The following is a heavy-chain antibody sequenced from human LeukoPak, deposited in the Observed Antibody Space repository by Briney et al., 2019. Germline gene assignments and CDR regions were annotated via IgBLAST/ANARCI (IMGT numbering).Heavy chain of an antibody. CDR2: MSASDAGT. D-gene: IGHD6-19*01. J-gene: IGHJ4*02. V-gene: IGHV3-23*01. CDR1: GFTFRSYA. CDR3: ARDSTWLLDY. Sequence: GGSLRLSCAAAGFTFRSYAMNWVRQGPGKGLEWVSTMSASDAGTYYADSVKGRFTISRDNTKNVLYLQMNSLRADDTAVYFCARDSTWLLDYWGQGTLITVSS.